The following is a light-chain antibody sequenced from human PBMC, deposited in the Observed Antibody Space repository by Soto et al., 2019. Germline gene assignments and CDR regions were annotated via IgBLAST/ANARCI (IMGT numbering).Light chain of an antibody. CDR3: SSYTSSILHV. Sequence: QSVLTQPASVSGSPGQWITISCTGTSSEVDTNNYVSWYQQHPGKAPKLMIYEVINRPPGVSDRFSGSKSGNTASLTISGLQAEDEADYYCSSYTSSILHVFGTGIKVTVL. J-gene: IGLJ1*01. CDR2: EVI. V-gene: IGLV2-14*01. CDR1: SSEVDTNNY.